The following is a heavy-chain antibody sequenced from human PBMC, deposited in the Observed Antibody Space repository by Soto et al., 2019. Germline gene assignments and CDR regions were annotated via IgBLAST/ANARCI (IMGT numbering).Heavy chain of an antibody. CDR2: IYYSGST. V-gene: IGHV4-39*01. CDR1: GGSISSSSYY. CDR3: ARHVRESPYDYYCMDV. Sequence: SETLSLTCTVSGGSISSSSYYWGWIRQPPGKGLEWIGSIYYSGSTYYNPSLKSRVTVSVDTSKNQFSLKLSSVTAADTAVYYCARHVRESPYDYYCMDVWGQGTTVTVSS. D-gene: IGHD3-10*02. J-gene: IGHJ6*02.